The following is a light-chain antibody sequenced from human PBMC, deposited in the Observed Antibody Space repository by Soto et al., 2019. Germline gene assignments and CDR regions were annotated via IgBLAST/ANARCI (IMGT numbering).Light chain of an antibody. CDR2: EGS. CDR3: YSYAGSSTLV. J-gene: IGLJ2*01. CDR1: SSDIGNYDF. V-gene: IGLV2-23*01. Sequence: QSALTQPASVSGSPGQSITISCTGTSSDIGNYDFVSWYQQVPGTAPKLLLYEGSKRPSRVSNRFSGSKSGNTASLTISGLQAEDEADYYCYSYAGSSTLVFGGGTKLTVL.